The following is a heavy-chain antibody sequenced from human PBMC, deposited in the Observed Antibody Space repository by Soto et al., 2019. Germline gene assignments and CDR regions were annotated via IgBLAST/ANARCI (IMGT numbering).Heavy chain of an antibody. CDR1: VGSISINY. D-gene: IGHD6-13*01. V-gene: IGHV4-59*01. J-gene: IGHJ4*02. CDR2: VYNSGST. Sequence: PSETLSVTCTVSVGSISINYWSWIRQPPGKGLDSLGYVYNSGSTNYNPSLKSRVTISEDTSKSQFSLKVNSMTAADTAVYYCARYRREAVAGYTLDNWGQGILVTVSS. CDR3: ARYRREAVAGYTLDN.